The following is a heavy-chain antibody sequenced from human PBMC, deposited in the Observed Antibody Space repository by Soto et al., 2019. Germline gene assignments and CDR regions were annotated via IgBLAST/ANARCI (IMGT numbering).Heavy chain of an antibody. CDR1: GFTFSSYG. J-gene: IGHJ6*02. V-gene: IGHV3-30*18. D-gene: IGHD6-19*01. Sequence: GGSLRLSCAASGFTFSSYGMHWVRQAPGKGLEWVAVISYDGSNKYYADSVKGRFTISRDNSKSTLYLQMNSLRAEDTAVYYCAKGDPYSSGWYYYYGMDVWGQGTTVTVSS. CDR3: AKGDPYSSGWYYYYGMDV. CDR2: ISYDGSNK.